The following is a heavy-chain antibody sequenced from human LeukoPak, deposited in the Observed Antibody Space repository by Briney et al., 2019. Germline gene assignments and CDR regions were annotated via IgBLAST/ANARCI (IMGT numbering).Heavy chain of an antibody. CDR3: ARDLYYDFWSGYYNWFDP. Sequence: ASVKVSCKASGYTFTSYAMNWVRQAPGQRLEWMGWINTNTGNPTYAQGFTGRFVFSLDTSVSTAYLQISSLKAEDTAVYYCARDLYYDFWSGYYNWFDPWGQGTLVTVSS. J-gene: IGHJ5*02. V-gene: IGHV7-4-1*02. D-gene: IGHD3-3*01. CDR1: GYTFTSYA. CDR2: INTNTGNP.